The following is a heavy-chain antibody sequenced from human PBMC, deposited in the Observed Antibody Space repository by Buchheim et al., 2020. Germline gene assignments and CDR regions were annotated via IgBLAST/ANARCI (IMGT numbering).Heavy chain of an antibody. D-gene: IGHD3-3*01. J-gene: IGHJ6*02. CDR2: IWHDGSNK. CDR1: GFTFSSYG. Sequence: EQLVESGGGLVQPGRSLRLSCAASGFTFSSYGMHWVRQAPGKGLEWVAVIWHDGSNKYYADSVKGRFTISRDNSKNTLYLQMNSLRAEDTAVYYCARTPSGYLSQWYYYGMDVWGQGTT. V-gene: IGHV3-33*01. CDR3: ARTPSGYLSQWYYYGMDV.